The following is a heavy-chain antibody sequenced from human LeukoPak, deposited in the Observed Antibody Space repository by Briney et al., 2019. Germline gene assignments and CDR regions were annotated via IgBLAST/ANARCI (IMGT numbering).Heavy chain of an antibody. J-gene: IGHJ4*02. CDR3: ARHAPQNLVVVVPAAVDY. Sequence: TSQTLSLTCAISGDSVSSNSVTWHWVRQSPSRGLEWLGRTFYRSKWYNDYAISVKSRISINPDTSKNQFSLKLSSVTAADTAVYYCARHAPQNLVVVVPAAVDYWGQGTLVTVSS. CDR2: TFYRSKWYN. V-gene: IGHV6-1*01. D-gene: IGHD2-2*01. CDR1: GDSVSSNSVT.